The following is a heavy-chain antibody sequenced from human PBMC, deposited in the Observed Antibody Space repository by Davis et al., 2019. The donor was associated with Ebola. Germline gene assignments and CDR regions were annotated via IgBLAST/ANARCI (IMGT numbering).Heavy chain of an antibody. D-gene: IGHD3-22*01. CDR3: ARDSIGYYYDSSGPEPTQFDY. CDR1: GYTFTSYY. CDR2: INPSGGST. J-gene: IGHJ4*02. V-gene: IGHV1-46*01. Sequence: ASVKVSCKASGYTFTSYYMHWVRQAPGQGLEWMGIINPSGGSTSYAQKFQGRVTITADESTSTAYMELSSLRSEDTAVYYCARDSIGYYYDSSGPEPTQFDYWGQGTLVTASS.